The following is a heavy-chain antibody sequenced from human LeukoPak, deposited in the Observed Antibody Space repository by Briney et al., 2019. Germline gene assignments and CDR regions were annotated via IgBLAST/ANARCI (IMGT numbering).Heavy chain of an antibody. J-gene: IGHJ4*02. CDR1: GGTFTSYA. CDR3: ARVVPTTLMNYFDY. CDR2: IIPIFGSA. D-gene: IGHD5-12*01. V-gene: IGHV1-69*13. Sequence: GASVKVSCKASGGTFTSYAISWVRQAPGQGLEWRGGIIPIFGSANYAQKFQGRVTITADESTSTAYMELSSLRSADTAVYYCARVVPTTLMNYFDYWGQGTRVTVSS.